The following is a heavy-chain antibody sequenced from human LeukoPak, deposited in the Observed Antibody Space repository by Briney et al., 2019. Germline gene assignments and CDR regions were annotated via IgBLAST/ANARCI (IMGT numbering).Heavy chain of an antibody. CDR2: ISGSGGST. CDR1: GFTFSSNA. J-gene: IGHJ3*02. CDR3: ANDILIGYGRGI. Sequence: GRSLRLSCAASGFTFSSNAMSWVRQAPGKGLDWDSAISGSGGSTYYADSVKGRFTISRDNSKNTLYLQMDSLRAEDTAVYYCANDILIGYGRGIWGQGTMVTVSS. D-gene: IGHD3-9*01. V-gene: IGHV3-23*01.